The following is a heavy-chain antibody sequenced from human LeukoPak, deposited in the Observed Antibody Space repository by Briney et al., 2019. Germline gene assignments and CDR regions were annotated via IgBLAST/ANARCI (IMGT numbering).Heavy chain of an antibody. D-gene: IGHD2-2*01. Sequence: GGSLRLSCAASGFTFSSYSMNWVRQAPGKGLEWVSSISSSSSYIYYADSVKGRFTISRDNAKNSLYLQMNSLRAEDTAVYYCAGDGLGVVPAAPDYWGQGTLVTVSS. CDR1: GFTFSSYS. V-gene: IGHV3-21*01. CDR2: ISSSSSYI. J-gene: IGHJ4*02. CDR3: AGDGLGVVPAAPDY.